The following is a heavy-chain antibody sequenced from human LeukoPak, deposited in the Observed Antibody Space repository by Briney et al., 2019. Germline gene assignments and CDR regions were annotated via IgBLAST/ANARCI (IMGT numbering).Heavy chain of an antibody. D-gene: IGHD3-22*01. CDR2: MNLSSGYT. V-gene: IGHV1-8*02. CDR3: ARDRRRWGPYYYDSSGYPDYYYMDV. CDR1: GYTFTSYD. J-gene: IGHJ6*03. Sequence: ASVKVSCKASGYTFTSYDINWVRQATGQGLEWMGWMNLSSGYTVYAQKFQGRVTMTRDTSISTAYMELSRLRSDDTAVYYCARDRRRWGPYYYDSSGYPDYYYMDVWGKGTTVTVSS.